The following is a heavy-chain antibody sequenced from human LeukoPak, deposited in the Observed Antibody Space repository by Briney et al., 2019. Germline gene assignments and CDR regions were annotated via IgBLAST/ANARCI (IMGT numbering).Heavy chain of an antibody. Sequence: PGGSLRLSCAASGFTFSSYAMNWVRQAPGKGLEWVSAISGGGGTTYYADSVKGRFTISRDNSKNTLFLQMNSLRAEDTAVYYCARESSGSYPDFDYWGQGTLVTVSS. CDR2: ISGGGGTT. J-gene: IGHJ4*02. D-gene: IGHD1-26*01. CDR3: ARESSGSYPDFDY. CDR1: GFTFSSYA. V-gene: IGHV3-23*01.